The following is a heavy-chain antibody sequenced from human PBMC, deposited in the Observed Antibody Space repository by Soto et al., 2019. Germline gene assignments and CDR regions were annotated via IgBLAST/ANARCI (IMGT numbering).Heavy chain of an antibody. D-gene: IGHD3-16*01. Sequence: SETLSLTCAVSGGSISSGGYSWSWIRRPPGKGLEWIGSIYHSGSTYYNPSLKSRVTIFVDTSKDQFSLKLSSVTAADTAVYYCARQTTFGTSDIWGQGTMVTVSS. V-gene: IGHV4-30-2*03. CDR1: GGSISSGGYS. CDR2: IYHSGST. CDR3: ARQTTFGTSDI. J-gene: IGHJ3*02.